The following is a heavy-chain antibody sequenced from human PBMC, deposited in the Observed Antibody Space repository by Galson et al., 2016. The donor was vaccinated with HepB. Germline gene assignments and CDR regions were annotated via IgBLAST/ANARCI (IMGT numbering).Heavy chain of an antibody. CDR1: GFTFSRYG. V-gene: IGHV3-30*18. CDR2: IPYDGSRK. CDR3: AKKGEAYCGTDCSLDY. D-gene: IGHD2-21*02. J-gene: IGHJ4*02. Sequence: SLRLSCAASGFTFSRYGMLWVRQAPGKGLQWVALIPYDGSRKYYADYVKGRFTISRDNSKNTLFLQMSSLRAEDTAVYYCAKKGEAYCGTDCSLDYWGQGTLITVSS.